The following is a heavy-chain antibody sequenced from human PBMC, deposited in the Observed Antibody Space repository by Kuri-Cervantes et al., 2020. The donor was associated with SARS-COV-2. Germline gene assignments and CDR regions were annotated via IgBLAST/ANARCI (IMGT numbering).Heavy chain of an antibody. V-gene: IGHV3-23*01. Sequence: GESRKSSCTASGFTFSSYAMSWVRQAPGKGLEWVSTVSGSGVSTYYADSVKGRFTISRDNSRTTLFLQMNTLTAEDTAVYYCAKLHDGNGFSSQWRYFDLWGRGTLVTVSS. D-gene: IGHD3-22*01. CDR3: AKLHDGNGFSSQWRYFDL. J-gene: IGHJ2*01. CDR2: VSGSGVST. CDR1: GFTFSSYA.